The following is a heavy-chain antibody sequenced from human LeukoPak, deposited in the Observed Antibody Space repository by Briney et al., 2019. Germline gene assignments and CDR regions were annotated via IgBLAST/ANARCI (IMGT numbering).Heavy chain of an antibody. J-gene: IGHJ4*02. CDR1: GYSFTAYY. Sequence: ASVKVCCKASGYSFTAYYVHLVRQAPAQGLEWVGWISPNTGSTDYAQKFKGRVTVTRDTSISTGYMELSRLRSDDAAVYYCARGSAWFHFVYWGQGTLVTVSS. V-gene: IGHV1-2*02. CDR3: ARGSAWFHFVY. CDR2: ISPNTGST. D-gene: IGHD6-19*01.